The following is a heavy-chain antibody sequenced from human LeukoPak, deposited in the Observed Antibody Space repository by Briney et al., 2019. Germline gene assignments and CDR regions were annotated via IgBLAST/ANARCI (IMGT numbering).Heavy chain of an antibody. Sequence: GESLKISCMGSGYSFPSYWIAWVRQMPGKGLEWMGIIYPGDSDTRYSPSFQGQVTISADKSISTAYLQWSSLKTSDTAMYYCASQKTVWSRNYWGQGTLVTVSS. V-gene: IGHV5-51*01. CDR1: GYSFPSYW. CDR2: IYPGDSDT. CDR3: ASQKTVWSRNY. D-gene: IGHD1-1*01. J-gene: IGHJ4*02.